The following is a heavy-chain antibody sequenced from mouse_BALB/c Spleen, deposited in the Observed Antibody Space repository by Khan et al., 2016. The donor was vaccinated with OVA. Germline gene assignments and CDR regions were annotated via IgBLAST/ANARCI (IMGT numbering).Heavy chain of an antibody. CDR2: ISYSGRT. CDR1: GYSITSGYG. D-gene: IGHD1-2*01. V-gene: IGHV3-2*02. Sequence: EVQLQESGPGLVKPSQSLSLTCTVTGYSITSGYGWNWIRQFPGNKLEWMGYISYSGRTNYNPSLKNRISITRDTSKNQFFLQLNSVTTEDTATYYCARTARIKYWGQGTTLTVSS. CDR3: ARTARIKY. J-gene: IGHJ2*01.